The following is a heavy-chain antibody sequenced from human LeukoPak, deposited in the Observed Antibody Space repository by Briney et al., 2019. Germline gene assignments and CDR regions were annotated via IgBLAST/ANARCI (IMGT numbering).Heavy chain of an antibody. CDR1: GFTFSTYS. V-gene: IGHV3-48*02. CDR2: ISSSSSTI. J-gene: IGHJ4*02. D-gene: IGHD6-13*01. CDR3: ARDSSSWYLDYFDY. Sequence: GGSLRLSCAASGFTFSTYSMNWVRQAPGKGLEWVSYISSSSSTIYYADSVKGRFTISRDNAKNSLYLQMNSLRDEDTAVYYCARDSSSWYLDYFDYWGQGTLVTVSS.